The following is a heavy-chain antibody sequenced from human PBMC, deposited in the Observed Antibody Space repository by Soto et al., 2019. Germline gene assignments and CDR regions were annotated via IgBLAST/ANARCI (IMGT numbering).Heavy chain of an antibody. V-gene: IGHV4-31*03. CDR1: GGSISSGGYY. CDR3: ARERASGDAFDI. Sequence: SETLSLTCTVSGGSISSGGYYWSWIRQHPGKGLEWIGYIYYSGSTYYNPSLKSRVTISVDTSKNQFSLKLSSVTAADTAVYYCARERASGDAFDIWGQGTMVTV. J-gene: IGHJ3*02. CDR2: IYYSGST.